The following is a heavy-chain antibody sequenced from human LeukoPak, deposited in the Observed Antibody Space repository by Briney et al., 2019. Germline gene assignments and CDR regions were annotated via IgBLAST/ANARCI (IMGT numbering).Heavy chain of an antibody. V-gene: IGHV4-39*01. Sequence: TTSETLSLTCTVSGGSISDTSFYWGWIRQPPGKGPEWIGYIFSTGDTYYNSSLQSRITISVDTSKNQFSLRLTSVTAADTAVYYCALVDEGYWGQGTLVTVSS. CDR2: IFSTGDT. CDR1: GGSISDTSFY. J-gene: IGHJ4*02. CDR3: ALVDEGY.